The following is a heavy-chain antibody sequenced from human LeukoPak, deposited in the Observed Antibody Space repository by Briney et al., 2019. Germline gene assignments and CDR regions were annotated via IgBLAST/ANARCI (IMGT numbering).Heavy chain of an antibody. Sequence: KASETLSLTCIVSGGSISSTNHYWGWIRQPPGKGLEWIGNIYYSGSTYHNPSLKSRVTIAVATSRNQFSLKLSSVTAADTAVYYCARGSRGGWFDPWGQGTLVTVSS. CDR2: IYYSGST. J-gene: IGHJ5*02. D-gene: IGHD2-15*01. CDR1: GGSISSTNHY. V-gene: IGHV4-39*01. CDR3: ARGSRGGWFDP.